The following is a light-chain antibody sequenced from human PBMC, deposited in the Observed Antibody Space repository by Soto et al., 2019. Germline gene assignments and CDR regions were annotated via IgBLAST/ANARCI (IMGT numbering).Light chain of an antibody. V-gene: IGLV2-14*01. CDR2: EVA. CDR1: SSDIGFYNY. CDR3: SSYTSTSPLYV. Sequence: QSVLTQPASVSGSPGQSITISCTGTSSDIGFYNYVSWYQQHPSEAPKLIIYEVAKRPSGVSSRFSGSKSGNTASLTISGLQAEDEADYHCSSYTSTSPLYVFGTGTKVTVL. J-gene: IGLJ1*01.